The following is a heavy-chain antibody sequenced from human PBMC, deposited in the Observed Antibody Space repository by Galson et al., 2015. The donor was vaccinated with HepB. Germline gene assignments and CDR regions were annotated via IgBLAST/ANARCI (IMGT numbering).Heavy chain of an antibody. V-gene: IGHV3-15*07. Sequence: SLRLSCAASGVTFSDAWMSWVRQAPGKGLEWVGRIKSKSEGGTTDYVAPVKGRFSISRDDSKNTVYLQMNSLKTDDTAVYYCTTDSLYYDRDYLIAFDVWGQGTMVTVSS. CDR3: TTDSLYYDRDYLIAFDV. CDR2: IKSKSEGGTT. J-gene: IGHJ3*01. CDR1: GVTFSDAW. D-gene: IGHD3-22*01.